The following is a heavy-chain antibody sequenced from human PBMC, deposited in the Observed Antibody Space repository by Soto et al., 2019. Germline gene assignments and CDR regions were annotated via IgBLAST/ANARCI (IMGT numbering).Heavy chain of an antibody. CDR2: ISYDGSNK. V-gene: IGHV3-30-3*01. D-gene: IGHD2-2*01. Sequence: RSRSCAASGFTFSSYAMHWVRQAPGKGLERVAVISYDGSNKYYADSVKGRLTIARYKSKNTLYLQMNSLRAEDTAVYYCARHSQKPLLPSSYYFGMDVWVQGTTVTVSS. CDR1: GFTFSSYA. J-gene: IGHJ6*02. CDR3: ARHSQKPLLPSSYYFGMDV.